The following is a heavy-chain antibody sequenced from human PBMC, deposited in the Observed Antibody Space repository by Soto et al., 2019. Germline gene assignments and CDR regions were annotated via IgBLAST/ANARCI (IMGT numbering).Heavy chain of an antibody. CDR2: IRGSGGST. CDR1: GFTFSSYA. Sequence: EVQLLESGGGLVQPGGSLRLSCAASGFTFSSYAMSWVRQAPGKGLEWVSAIRGSGGSTYYADSGKGRFTISRDNSKNTLYLQMNSLRAEDTAVYYCAKGRSGVWFRHLFDYCGQGTLVTVSS. CDR3: AKGRSGVWFRHLFDY. J-gene: IGHJ4*02. V-gene: IGHV3-23*01. D-gene: IGHD3-10*01.